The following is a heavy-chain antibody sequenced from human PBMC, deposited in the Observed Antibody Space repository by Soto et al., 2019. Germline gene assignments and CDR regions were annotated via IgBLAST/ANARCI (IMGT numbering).Heavy chain of an antibody. J-gene: IGHJ4*02. V-gene: IGHV4-39*07. CDR3: ARLQNFVNWSFDH. Sequence: SETLSLTCTVSGGSISSISYYWGWINQPPGKGLEWIGSIYHSGCINYSPSFKSRVTISVDTSKNQISLKLTSVTATDTAVYYCARLQNFVNWSFDHWXQGALVTVSS. CDR1: GGSISSISYY. D-gene: IGHD3-3*01. CDR2: IYHSGCI.